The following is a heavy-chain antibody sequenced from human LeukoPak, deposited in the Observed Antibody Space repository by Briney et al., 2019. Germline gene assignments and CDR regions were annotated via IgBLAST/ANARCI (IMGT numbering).Heavy chain of an antibody. V-gene: IGHV4-39*01. CDR2: IYYSGST. Sequence: SETLSHTCTVSGGSISSSSYYWGWIRQPPGKGLEWIGSIYYSGSTYYNPSLKSRVTISVDTSKNQFSLKLSSVTAADTAVYYCARCSGGSCSYDYWGQGTLVTVSS. CDR1: GGSISSSSYY. D-gene: IGHD2-15*01. CDR3: ARCSGGSCSYDY. J-gene: IGHJ4*02.